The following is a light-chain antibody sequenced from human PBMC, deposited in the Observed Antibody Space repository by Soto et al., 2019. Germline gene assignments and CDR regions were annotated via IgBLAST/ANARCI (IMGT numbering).Light chain of an antibody. Sequence: DIVMTQSPDSLAVSLGERATINCKSSQSLLSSSKNFLGWYQQRPGQPPKLLISWASTRESGVPDRFSGSGSGTDFTLTISSLQAEDVADYYCQQYYGSPLTFGGGTTVEI. CDR2: WAS. CDR3: QQYYGSPLT. J-gene: IGKJ4*01. V-gene: IGKV4-1*01. CDR1: QSLLSSSKNF.